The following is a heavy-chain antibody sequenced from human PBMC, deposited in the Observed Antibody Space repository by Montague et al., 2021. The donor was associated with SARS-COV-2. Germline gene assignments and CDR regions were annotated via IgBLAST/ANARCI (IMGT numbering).Heavy chain of an antibody. Sequence: SRRLSCAASGFTFSSYAMHWVRQAPGKGLEWVAVISYDGSNKYYADSVKGRFTISRDNSKNTLYLQMNSLRAEDTAVYYCARAYSGSYWGAFDIWGQGTMVTVSS. CDR3: ARAYSGSYWGAFDI. D-gene: IGHD1-26*01. CDR2: ISYDGSNK. CDR1: GFTFSSYA. V-gene: IGHV3-30*04. J-gene: IGHJ3*02.